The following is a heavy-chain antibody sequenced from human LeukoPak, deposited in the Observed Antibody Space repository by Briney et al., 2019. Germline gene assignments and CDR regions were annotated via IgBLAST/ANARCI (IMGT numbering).Heavy chain of an antibody. CDR1: GFTFSSYA. D-gene: IGHD4-17*01. CDR3: AKEGLTTVTTSNWFDP. CDR2: ISGSGGST. V-gene: IGHV3-23*01. J-gene: IGHJ5*02. Sequence: GGSLRLSCAASGFTFSSYAMSWVRQAPGKGLEWVSAISGSGGSTYYADSVKGRFTISIDNSKNTLYLQMNSLRAEDTAVYYCAKEGLTTVTTSNWFDPWGQGTLVTVSS.